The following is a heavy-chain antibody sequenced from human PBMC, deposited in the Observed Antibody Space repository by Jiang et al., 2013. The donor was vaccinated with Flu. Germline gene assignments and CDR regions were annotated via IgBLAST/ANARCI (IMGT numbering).Heavy chain of an antibody. J-gene: IGHJ4*01. CDR3: ASGTMGSAGLNY. V-gene: IGHV3-30*04. CDR2: ITFDGSIQ. Sequence: VQLLESGGGVVQPGRSLRLSCAASGFTFSSFAMHWVRQAPGEGLEWVASITFDGSIQYYADSVKGRFTISRDNSKSTLFLQVNSLITEDTAVYYCASGTMGSAGLNYWG. D-gene: IGHD1-14*01. CDR1: GFTFSSFA.